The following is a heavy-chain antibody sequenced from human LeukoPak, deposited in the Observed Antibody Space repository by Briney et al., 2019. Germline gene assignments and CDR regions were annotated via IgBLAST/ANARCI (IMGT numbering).Heavy chain of an antibody. D-gene: IGHD3-10*01. CDR2: IWHDGSKQ. V-gene: IGHV3-33*01. CDR1: GFTFSHYG. Sequence: PGGSLRLSCAGSGFTFSHYGIYWARQAPGKGLEWVAAIWHDGSKQLYRDAVKGRFTISRDDSKNTVFLQMNSLRAEDTAVYFCARDLSYGSGEFWGQGTLVTVSS. CDR3: ARDLSYGSGEF. J-gene: IGHJ4*02.